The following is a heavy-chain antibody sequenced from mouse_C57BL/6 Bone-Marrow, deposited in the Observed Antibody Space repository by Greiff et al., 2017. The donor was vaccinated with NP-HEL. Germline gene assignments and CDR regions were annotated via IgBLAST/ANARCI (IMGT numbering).Heavy chain of an antibody. CDR2: IRNKANNHAT. CDR1: GFTFSDAW. J-gene: IGHJ2*01. D-gene: IGHD1-1*01. CDR3: TRRWDYGSSYVLDY. V-gene: IGHV6-6*01. Sequence: EVQLVESGGGLVQPGGSMKLSCAASGFTFSDAWMDWVRQSPEKGLEWVAEIRNKANNHATYYAESVKGRFTISRDDSKSSVYLQMNSLRAEDTGIYYCTRRWDYGSSYVLDYWGQGTTLTVSS.